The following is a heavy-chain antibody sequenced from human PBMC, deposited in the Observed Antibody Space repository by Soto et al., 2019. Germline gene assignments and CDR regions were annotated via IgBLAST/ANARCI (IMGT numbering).Heavy chain of an antibody. CDR1: GDSISSGTYY. CDR2: IFYSGST. Sequence: KPSETLSLTCTVSGDSISSGTYYWSWVRQHPGKGLEWIGYIFYSGSTYSNPSLQSRVTISVDTSNNQFSLNLNSVTAADTAVYYCARVTSNSSGGWFDPWGQGTLVTVSS. CDR3: ARVTSNSSGGWFDP. D-gene: IGHD6-6*01. V-gene: IGHV4-31*03. J-gene: IGHJ5*02.